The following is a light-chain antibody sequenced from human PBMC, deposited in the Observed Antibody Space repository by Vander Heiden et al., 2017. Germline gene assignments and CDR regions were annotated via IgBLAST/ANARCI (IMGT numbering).Light chain of an antibody. CDR2: QDS. Sequence: SYELTQPPSASVSPAQTHTITFTCDKLGDKYAGWYQQKPGQAPVLVIYQDSKRPSGIPERFSGSNAGNTATLTISGNQAMDESDYYCQAWDSSTAFGGGTKLTVL. J-gene: IGLJ2*01. CDR1: KLGDKY. V-gene: IGLV3-1*01. CDR3: QAWDSSTA.